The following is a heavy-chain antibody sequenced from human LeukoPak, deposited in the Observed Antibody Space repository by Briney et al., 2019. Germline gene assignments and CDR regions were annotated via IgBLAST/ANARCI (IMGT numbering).Heavy chain of an antibody. CDR2: IYYSGST. J-gene: IGHJ6*02. CDR3: ARDGGYCSSTSCYTPGYYYGMDV. CDR1: GGPISSGGYY. Sequence: SETLSLTCTVSGGPISSGGYYWSWIRQHPGKGLEWIGYIYYSGSTYYNPSLKSRVTISVDTSKNQFSLKLSSVTAADTAVYYCARDGGYCSSTSCYTPGYYYGMDVWGQGTTVTVSS. D-gene: IGHD2-2*02. V-gene: IGHV4-31*03.